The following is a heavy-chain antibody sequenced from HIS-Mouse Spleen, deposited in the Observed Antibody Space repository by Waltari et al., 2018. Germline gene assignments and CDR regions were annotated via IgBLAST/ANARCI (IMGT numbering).Heavy chain of an antibody. J-gene: IGHJ4*02. CDR1: GGSFSGYY. D-gene: IGHD1-26*01. Sequence: ETLSLTCAVYGGSFSGYYWSWIRQPPGKGLEWIGEINHSGSTNYNPSLKSRVTISVDTSKNQFSLKLSSVTAADTAVYYCARMGPASGSYGDYWGQGTLVTVSS. V-gene: IGHV4-34*01. CDR3: ARMGPASGSYGDY. CDR2: INHSGST.